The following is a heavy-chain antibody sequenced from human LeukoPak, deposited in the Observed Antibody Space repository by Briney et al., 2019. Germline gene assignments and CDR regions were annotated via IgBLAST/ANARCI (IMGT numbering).Heavy chain of an antibody. J-gene: IGHJ5*02. V-gene: IGHV1-8*01. CDR1: GYTFTTYS. D-gene: IGHD6-25*01. CDR3: ARDGELGAALGGASYFWLDP. CDR2: MNPSSGST. Sequence: ASVKVSCKASGYTFTTYSINWVRQATGQGLEWMASMNPSSGSTDYAQKFQGRGTMTIDTSTSTAYMELRSLTSDDTAVYYCARDGELGAALGGASYFWLDPWGQGTLVTVSS.